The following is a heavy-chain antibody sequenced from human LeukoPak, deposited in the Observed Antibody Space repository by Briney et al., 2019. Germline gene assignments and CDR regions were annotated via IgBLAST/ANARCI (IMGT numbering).Heavy chain of an antibody. V-gene: IGHV3-74*01. CDR1: GFTFSSYW. CDR3: ARGSRFGVVERDAFDI. D-gene: IGHD3-3*01. CDR2: INSDGSST. Sequence: GGFLRLSCAASGFTFSSYWMHWVRQAPGKGLVWVSRINSDGSSTSYADSVKGRFTISRDNAKNSLYLQMNSLRAEDTAVYYCARGSRFGVVERDAFDIWGQGTMVTVSS. J-gene: IGHJ3*02.